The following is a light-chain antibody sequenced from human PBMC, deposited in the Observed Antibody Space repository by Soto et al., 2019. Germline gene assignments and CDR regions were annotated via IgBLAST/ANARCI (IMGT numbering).Light chain of an antibody. CDR3: QQSYSTPWT. CDR1: QSISSY. Sequence: DIQMTQSPSSLSASVGDRVTITCRASQSISSYLNWYQQKPGKAPKLLIYAASSLQSGVPSRFRSSGSGTDFTLTISSLQPEDVATYYCQQSYSTPWTFVQGTKVEIK. J-gene: IGKJ1*01. V-gene: IGKV1-39*01. CDR2: AAS.